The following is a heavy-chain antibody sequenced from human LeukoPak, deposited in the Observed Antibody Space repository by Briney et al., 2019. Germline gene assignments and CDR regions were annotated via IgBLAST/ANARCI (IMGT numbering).Heavy chain of an antibody. D-gene: IGHD3-22*01. CDR1: GYSFTSYW. V-gene: IGHV5-10-1*01. CDR2: IDPGDSYT. Sequence: GDSLRISCKGSGYSFTSYWITWVRLMPGEGLEWMGTIDPGDSYTNYSPSFQGHVTISVDRSITTAYLQWSSLKASDTAIYYCARRRADSSGYFYGGFDPWGQGTLVTVSS. J-gene: IGHJ5*02. CDR3: ARRRADSSGYFYGGFDP.